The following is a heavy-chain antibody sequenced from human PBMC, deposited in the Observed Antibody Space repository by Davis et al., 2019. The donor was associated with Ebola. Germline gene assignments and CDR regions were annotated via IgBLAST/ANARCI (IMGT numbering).Heavy chain of an antibody. J-gene: IGHJ5*02. V-gene: IGHV3-21*01. Sequence: GGSLRLSCEASGFTFSSYWMSWVRQAPGKGLEWVSSISSSSSYIYYADSVKGRFTISRDNAKNSLYLQMNSLRAEDTAVYYCARESLYDFWSGYYLTPWGWFDPWGQGTLVTVSS. CDR1: GFTFSSYW. CDR2: ISSSSSYI. D-gene: IGHD3-3*01. CDR3: ARESLYDFWSGYYLTPWGWFDP.